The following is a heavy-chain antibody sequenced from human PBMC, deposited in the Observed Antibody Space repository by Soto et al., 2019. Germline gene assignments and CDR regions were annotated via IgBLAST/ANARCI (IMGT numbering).Heavy chain of an antibody. Sequence: QVQLVQSGAEVKKPGASVMVSCKTSGYIFTSYGVSWVRQAPGQGLEWMGWITAYNGNTNYAQKFQGRVTMITDTSTTTADMELKSLRSDDTAVYYCARGGVGATSGWFDPWGQGTLVTVSS. CDR1: GYIFTSYG. D-gene: IGHD1-26*01. V-gene: IGHV1-18*01. CDR2: ITAYNGNT. CDR3: ARGGVGATSGWFDP. J-gene: IGHJ5*02.